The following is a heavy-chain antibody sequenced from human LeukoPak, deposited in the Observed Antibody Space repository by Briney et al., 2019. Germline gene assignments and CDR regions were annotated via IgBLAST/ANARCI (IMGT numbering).Heavy chain of an antibody. Sequence: GGSLRLSCAASGFTFSSYAMSWVRQAPGKGLEWVSAISGSGGSTYYADSVKGRFTISRDNSKNSLYLQMNSLRAEDTAVYYCARDRKDTAMVLDYWGQGTLVTVSS. CDR2: ISGSGGST. V-gene: IGHV3-23*01. CDR1: GFTFSSYA. CDR3: ARDRKDTAMVLDY. J-gene: IGHJ4*02. D-gene: IGHD5-18*01.